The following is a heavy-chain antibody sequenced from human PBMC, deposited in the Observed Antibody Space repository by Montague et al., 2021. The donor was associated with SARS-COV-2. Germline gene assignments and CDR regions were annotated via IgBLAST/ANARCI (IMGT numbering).Heavy chain of an antibody. D-gene: IGHD3-22*01. Sequence: LSLTCTVSGDSISTSYWAWIRQPPGKGLEWVSYISSSGRTIYYADSVKGRFTISRDNAKNSLYLQMNSLRAEDTAVYYCARSYYYDSSGYHPDAFDIWGQGTMVAVSS. CDR2: ISSSGRTI. J-gene: IGHJ3*02. V-gene: IGHV3-48*03. CDR1: GDSISTSY. CDR3: ARSYYYDSSGYHPDAFDI.